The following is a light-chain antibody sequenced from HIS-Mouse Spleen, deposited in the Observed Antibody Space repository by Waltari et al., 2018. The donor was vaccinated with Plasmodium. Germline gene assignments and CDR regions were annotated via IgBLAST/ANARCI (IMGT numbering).Light chain of an antibody. Sequence: SYELTQPPSVSVSPGQTARITCSGDALPKNYAYWYLQKSGQAPVLVIYEDSKRPPGIPERFSGSSSGTMATLTISGAQVEDEADYYCYSTDSSGNHRVFGGGTKLTVL. V-gene: IGLV3-10*01. CDR3: YSTDSSGNHRV. J-gene: IGLJ3*02. CDR2: EDS. CDR1: ALPKNY.